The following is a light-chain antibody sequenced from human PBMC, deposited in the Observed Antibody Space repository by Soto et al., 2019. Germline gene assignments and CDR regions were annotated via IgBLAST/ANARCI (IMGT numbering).Light chain of an antibody. CDR1: QSVSRN. CDR2: GVS. Sequence: EIVMTQSPATLSVSPGERATLFCRASQSVSRNLAWHQQKPGQAPRLLIYGVSTRATGVPARFSGSGSGTEFTLTISSLQSEDSATYFCQQSKSHPPTFGRGTKVEI. V-gene: IGKV3-15*01. CDR3: QQSKSHPPT. J-gene: IGKJ2*01.